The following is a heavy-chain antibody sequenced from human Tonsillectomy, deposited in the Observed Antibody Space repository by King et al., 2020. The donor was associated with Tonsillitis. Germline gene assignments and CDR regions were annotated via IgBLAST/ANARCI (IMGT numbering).Heavy chain of an antibody. CDR3: ARLGSESYHLDR. J-gene: IGHJ5*02. Sequence: EVQLVESGGHLVQPGGSQRLSCAASGFTFSSYEMNWVRQAPGKGLEWLSYISSNGRTTFYADSVKGRFTISRDNAKNAVYLQMNSLRAEDTATYYCARLGSESYHLDRWGLGTLVTVSS. CDR1: GFTFSSYE. CDR2: ISSNGRTT. D-gene: IGHD1-26*01. V-gene: IGHV3-48*03.